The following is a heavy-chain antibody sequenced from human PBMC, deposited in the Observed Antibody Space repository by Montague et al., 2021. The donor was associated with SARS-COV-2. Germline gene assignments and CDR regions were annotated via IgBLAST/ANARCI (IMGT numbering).Heavy chain of an antibody. J-gene: IGHJ4*02. CDR2: ISSGSHYT. V-gene: IGHV3-11*03. CDR1: GFTFGDHY. Sequence: SLRLSCAASGFTFGDHYMTWVRQAPGKGLEWISDISSGSHYTNYADSVRGRFTISRDDAKKSLYLDMDSLRAEDTAVYYCARIFLVEPHGIALYYFDYWGQGALVTVSS. D-gene: IGHD6-13*01. CDR3: ARIFLVEPHGIALYYFDY.